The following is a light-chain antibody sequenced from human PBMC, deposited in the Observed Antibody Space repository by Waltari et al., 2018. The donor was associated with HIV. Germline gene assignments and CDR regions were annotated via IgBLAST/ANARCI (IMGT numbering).Light chain of an antibody. Sequence: QSVLTQPPSVSGAPGQRVTISCTGSSSNIGPDFDVHWYQQLPGTAPKLLIYANTNRPSGVPDRFAASKSGTSASLAITGLQAEDEADYYCQCYDSSLSGYIFGGGTKLTVL. CDR3: QCYDSSLSGYI. CDR2: ANT. J-gene: IGLJ2*01. CDR1: SSNIGPDFD. V-gene: IGLV1-40*01.